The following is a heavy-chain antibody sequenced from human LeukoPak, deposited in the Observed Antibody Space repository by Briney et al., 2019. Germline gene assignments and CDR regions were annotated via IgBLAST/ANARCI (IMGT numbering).Heavy chain of an antibody. D-gene: IGHD2/OR15-2a*01. CDR2: ITSSGAGT. J-gene: IGHJ4*02. Sequence: GGSLRLSCAASGFTFNSYAMSWVRHAPGKGMELVSGITSSGAGTYYDDSVQGRFTISRDNSKNTLYLQVSSLRAEDTAVYYCAKDRDTEQPLLLSYFDYWGQGTLVTVSS. CDR1: GFTFNSYA. CDR3: AKDRDTEQPLLLSYFDY. V-gene: IGHV3-23*01.